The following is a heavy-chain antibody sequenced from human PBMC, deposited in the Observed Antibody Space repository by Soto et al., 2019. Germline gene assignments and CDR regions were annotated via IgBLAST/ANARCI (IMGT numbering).Heavy chain of an antibody. J-gene: IGHJ4*02. D-gene: IGHD3-22*01. CDR2: ISHSGNT. Sequence: QLQLQEAGPGLVKPSETLSLTCTVSGGSIGTSGFFWGWFRQPPGKGLEWIGHISHSGNTHYNPSLNSRVTISTDASTDQCSLRLSSVNAADTALYYCGYYTDAWYLGVDYWCQGTMVTVAS. CDR1: GGSIGTSGFF. CDR3: GYYTDAWYLGVDY. V-gene: IGHV4-39*01.